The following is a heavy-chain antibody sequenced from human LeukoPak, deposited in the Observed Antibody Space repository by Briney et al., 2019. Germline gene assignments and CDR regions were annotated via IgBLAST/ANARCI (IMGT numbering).Heavy chain of an antibody. CDR2: VGTNGAST. D-gene: IGHD2-2*01. CDR3: AGIPCSGTTCSQIDY. V-gene: IGHV3-23*01. CDR1: GFTFNSYA. Sequence: PGRSLRLSCAASGFTFNSYAMTWVRQVPGKGLEWVSTVGTNGASTYYRDSVKGRFTISRDNSKNTLYLQMNSLRAEDTAVYYCAGIPCSGTTCSQIDYWGQGTLVTVSS. J-gene: IGHJ4*02.